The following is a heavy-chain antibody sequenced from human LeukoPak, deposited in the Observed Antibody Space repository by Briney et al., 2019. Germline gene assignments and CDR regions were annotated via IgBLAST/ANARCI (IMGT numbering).Heavy chain of an antibody. CDR3: ARDHVEQWLDEASLDY. V-gene: IGHV3-7*03. CDR2: IKQDGSEK. Sequence: GGSLRLSCAASGFTFSSYSMNWVRQAPGKGLEWVANIKQDGSEKYYVDSVKGRFTISRDNDKNSLYLQMNSRRAEDTAVYYCARDHVEQWLDEASLDYWGQGTLVTVSS. CDR1: GFTFSSYS. J-gene: IGHJ4*02. D-gene: IGHD6-19*01.